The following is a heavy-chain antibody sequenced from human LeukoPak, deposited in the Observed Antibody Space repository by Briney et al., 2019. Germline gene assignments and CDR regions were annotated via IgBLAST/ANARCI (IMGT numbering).Heavy chain of an antibody. Sequence: ASVKVSCKASGGTFSSYAISWVRQAPGQGLEWMGRIIPIFGTANHAQKFQGRVTITTDESTSTAYMELSSLRSEDTAVYYCARGRRDGYNFRELYYWGQGTLVTVSS. CDR3: ARGRRDGYNFRELYY. CDR1: GGTFSSYA. CDR2: IIPIFGTA. V-gene: IGHV1-69*05. J-gene: IGHJ4*02. D-gene: IGHD5-24*01.